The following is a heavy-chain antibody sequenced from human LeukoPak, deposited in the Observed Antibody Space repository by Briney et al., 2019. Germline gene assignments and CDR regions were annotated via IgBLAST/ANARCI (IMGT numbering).Heavy chain of an antibody. CDR2: IIPIFGIA. V-gene: IGHV1-69*04. CDR3: ARVGTTVTDYFDY. D-gene: IGHD4-17*01. Sequence: SVKVSCKASGGTFSSYAISWVRQAPGQGLEWMGRIIPIFGIANYAQKFQGRVTITADKSTSTAYMELSSLRSEGTAVYYCARVGTTVTDYFDYWGQGTLVTVSS. CDR1: GGTFSSYA. J-gene: IGHJ4*02.